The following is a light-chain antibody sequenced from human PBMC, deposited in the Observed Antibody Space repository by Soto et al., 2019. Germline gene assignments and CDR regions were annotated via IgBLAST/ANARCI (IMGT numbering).Light chain of an antibody. J-gene: IGKJ1*01. CDR3: QQYNNWPRT. CDR2: GAS. V-gene: IGKV3-15*01. Sequence: EIVITQSPATLSVYPGEGGTLSCRASQSVNSNYLAWYQQKPGQAPRLLIYGASTRATGIPARFSGSGSGTEFTLTISSLQSEDFAVYYCQQYNNWPRTFGQGTKVDI. CDR1: QSVNSN.